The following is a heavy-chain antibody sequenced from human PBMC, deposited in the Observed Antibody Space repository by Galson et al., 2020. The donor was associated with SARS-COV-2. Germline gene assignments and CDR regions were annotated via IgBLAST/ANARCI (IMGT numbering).Heavy chain of an antibody. CDR1: GYSFSRYW. CDR3: ARVDRTTAGMDAFDI. J-gene: IGHJ3*02. V-gene: IGHV5-51*01. D-gene: IGHD6-13*01. CDR2: IYPGDSDT. Sequence: GESLKISCKGSGYSFSRYWIGWVRQMPGKGLEWMGIIYPGDSDTRYSPSFQGQVTISADKSISSAYLQWSSLKATDTAMYYCARVDRTTAGMDAFDIWGQGTLVTVSS.